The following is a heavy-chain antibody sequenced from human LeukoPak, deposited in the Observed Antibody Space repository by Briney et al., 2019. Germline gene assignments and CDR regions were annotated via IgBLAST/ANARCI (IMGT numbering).Heavy chain of an antibody. D-gene: IGHD6-13*01. V-gene: IGHV1-58*02. CDR1: GFTFTSSA. J-gene: IGHJ4*02. CDR2: IVVGSGNT. CDR3: AAEPYSSSRYAFPFR. Sequence: SVKVSCKASGFTFTSSAMQWVRQARGQRLECLGWIVVGSGNTNYAQKFQERVTITRDMSTSTAYMKLSSLRSEDTAVYYCAAEPYSSSRYAFPFRWGQGTLVTVSS.